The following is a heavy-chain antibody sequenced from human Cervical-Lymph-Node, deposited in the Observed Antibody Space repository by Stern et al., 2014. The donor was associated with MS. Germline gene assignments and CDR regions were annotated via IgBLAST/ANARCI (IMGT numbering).Heavy chain of an antibody. V-gene: IGHV4-59*01. D-gene: IGHD4-11*01. J-gene: IGHJ5*02. CDR3: ARGVTQVLDP. CDR1: GGSISSYY. Sequence: QVQLQESGPGLVKPSETLSLTCPVSGGSISSYYWSWIRQPPGKGLEWIGYIYYSGSTNYNPSLKSRVTISVDTSKNQFSLKLSSVTAADTAVYYCARGVTQVLDPWGQGTLVTVSS. CDR2: IYYSGST.